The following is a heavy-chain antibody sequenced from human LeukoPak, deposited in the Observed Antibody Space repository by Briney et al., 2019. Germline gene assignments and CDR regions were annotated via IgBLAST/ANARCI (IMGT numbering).Heavy chain of an antibody. CDR1: GGSISSYY. D-gene: IGHD3-22*01. CDR2: IYYSGST. Sequence: PSETLSLTCTVSGGSISSYYWSWIRQPPGKGLEWIGYIYYSGSTNYNPSLKSRVTISVDTSKNQFSLKLSSVTAADTAVYYCARDVYYYDSSGYYIFDYWGQGALVTVSS. CDR3: ARDVYYYDSSGYYIFDY. V-gene: IGHV4-59*01. J-gene: IGHJ4*02.